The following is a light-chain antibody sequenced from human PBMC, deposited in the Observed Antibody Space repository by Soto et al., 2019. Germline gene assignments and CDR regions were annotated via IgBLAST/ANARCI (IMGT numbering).Light chain of an antibody. CDR3: QQYNSYWT. Sequence: DIQMTQSPSTLSASIGDRVSITCRASQSISKWLAWHQQKPGKAPELLIYAASTLQSGVPSRFSGSGSGTEFTLTISSLQPDDFATYYCQQYNSYWTFGQGTKVDIK. CDR1: QSISKW. J-gene: IGKJ1*01. CDR2: AAS. V-gene: IGKV1-5*01.